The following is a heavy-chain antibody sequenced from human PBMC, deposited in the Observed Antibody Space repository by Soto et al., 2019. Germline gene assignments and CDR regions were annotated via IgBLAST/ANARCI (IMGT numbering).Heavy chain of an antibody. CDR2: IYHSGST. CDR3: ARASYGNYDFDY. Sequence: PSETLSLTGAVSGGSISSGGYSWTWIRQPPGKGLEWIGCIYHSGSTYYNPSLKSRVTISVDRSKNQFSLKLSSLTAADTAVYYCARASYGNYDFDYWGQGTLVTVSS. J-gene: IGHJ4*02. CDR1: GGSISSGGYS. V-gene: IGHV4-30-2*01. D-gene: IGHD4-17*01.